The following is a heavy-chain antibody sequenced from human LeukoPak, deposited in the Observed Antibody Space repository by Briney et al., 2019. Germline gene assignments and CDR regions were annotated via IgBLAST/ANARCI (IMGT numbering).Heavy chain of an antibody. CDR2: IYHSGST. Sequence: SETLSLTCAVSGGSISSGGYSWSWIRQPPGKGLEWIGYIYHSGSTYYNPSLKSRVTISVDRSKNQFSLKLSPVTAADTAVYYCARGYEGNYYYYYGMDVWGKGTTVTVSS. CDR1: GGSISSGGYS. V-gene: IGHV4-30-2*01. D-gene: IGHD1-1*01. CDR3: ARGYEGNYYYYYGMDV. J-gene: IGHJ6*04.